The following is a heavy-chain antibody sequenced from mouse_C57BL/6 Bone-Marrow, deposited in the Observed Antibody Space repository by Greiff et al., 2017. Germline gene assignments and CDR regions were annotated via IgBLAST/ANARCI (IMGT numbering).Heavy chain of an antibody. D-gene: IGHD2-9*01. V-gene: IGHV14-4*01. CDR2: IDPENGDT. CDR1: GFNIKDDY. CDR3: TEGVPTMVTTGDFDY. Sequence: EVQLQQSGAELVRPGASVKLSCTASGFNIKDDYMHWVKQRPEQGLEWIGWIDPENGDTEYASKFQGKATITADTSSNTAYLQLSSLTSEDTAVYYCTEGVPTMVTTGDFDYWGQGTTLTVSS. J-gene: IGHJ2*01.